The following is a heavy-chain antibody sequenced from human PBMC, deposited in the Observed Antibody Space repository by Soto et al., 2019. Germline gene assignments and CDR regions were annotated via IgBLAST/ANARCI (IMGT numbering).Heavy chain of an antibody. CDR1: GFTFSSYW. J-gene: IGHJ6*02. V-gene: IGHV3-7*01. D-gene: IGHD3-9*01. CDR2: IKQDGSEK. CDR3: ARDPTLRLYDILTGYYTGAYYYGMDV. Sequence: PGGSLRLSCAASGFTFSSYWMIWVRQAPGKGLEWVANIKQDGSEKYYVDSVKGRFTISRDNAKNSLYLQMNSLRAEDTAVYYCARDPTLRLYDILTGYYTGAYYYGMDVWGQGTTVTVSS.